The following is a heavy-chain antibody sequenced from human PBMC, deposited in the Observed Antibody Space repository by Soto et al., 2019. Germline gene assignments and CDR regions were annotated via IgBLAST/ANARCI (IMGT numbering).Heavy chain of an antibody. CDR3: AKGFLRAKYYFDY. CDR2: ISGSGGST. CDR1: GFTFRSYA. J-gene: IGHJ4*02. D-gene: IGHD4-17*01. Sequence: PGGSLRLSCAASGFTFRSYAMSWVRQAPGKGLEWVSAISGSGGSTYYADSVKGRFTISRDNSKNTLYLQMNSLRAEDTAVYYCAKGFLRAKYYFDYWGQGTLVTVSS. V-gene: IGHV3-23*01.